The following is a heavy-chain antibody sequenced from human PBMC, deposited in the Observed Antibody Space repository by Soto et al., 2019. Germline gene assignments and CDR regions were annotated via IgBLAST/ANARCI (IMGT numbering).Heavy chain of an antibody. CDR1: GMTFSNYN. Sequence: EVQLVESGGGLVQPGGSLRLSCVVSGMTFSNYNMNWVRQVPGKGLEWVSYISSSSSTIYYADSVKGRFTISRDNAKNSLYLLMNSLRAEDTAVYYCAADHSSCWYEGLHIWGQGTVVTVSS. D-gene: IGHD6-13*01. V-gene: IGHV3-48*01. CDR2: ISSSSSTI. J-gene: IGHJ3*02. CDR3: AADHSSCWYEGLHI.